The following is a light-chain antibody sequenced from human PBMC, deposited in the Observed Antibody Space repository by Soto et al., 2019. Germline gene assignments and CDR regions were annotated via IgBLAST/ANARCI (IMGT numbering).Light chain of an antibody. CDR1: SSDVGRYYF. Sequence: QSALTQPRSVSGSPGQSVTISCTGTSSDVGRYYFVSWFQQHPGKAPKLIIYDVTKRPSGVPNRFSGSKSGYTASLTISGLQAEDEAEYYWCSYTSSTTPLFGGGTKLTVL. CDR2: DVT. V-gene: IGLV2-11*01. CDR3: CSYTSSTTPL. J-gene: IGLJ2*01.